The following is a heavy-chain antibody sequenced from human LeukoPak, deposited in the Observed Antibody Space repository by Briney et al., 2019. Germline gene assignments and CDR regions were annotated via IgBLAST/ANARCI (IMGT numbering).Heavy chain of an antibody. D-gene: IGHD3-22*01. Sequence: PSETLSLTCTVSGGSISSSSYYWGWIRQPPGKGLEWIGSIYYSGSTYYNPSLKSRVTISVDTSKNQFSLKLSSVTAADTAVYYCARVGHDSSGYYPFFDYWGQGTLVTVSS. J-gene: IGHJ4*02. CDR2: IYYSGST. CDR1: GGSISSSSYY. V-gene: IGHV4-39*07. CDR3: ARVGHDSSGYYPFFDY.